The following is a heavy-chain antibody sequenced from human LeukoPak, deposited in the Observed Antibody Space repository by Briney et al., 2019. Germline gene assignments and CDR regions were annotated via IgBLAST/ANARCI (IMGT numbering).Heavy chain of an antibody. V-gene: IGHV1-2*02. J-gene: IGHJ4*02. CDR2: INPNSGGT. CDR3: ARDNGDYWFDY. Sequence: ASVKVSCKASGYTFTGYYMDWVRQAPGQGLEWMGWINPNSGGTNYAQEFQGRVTMTRDTSISTAYMELTRLRSDDTAVYYCARDNGDYWFDYWGQGTLVTVSS. D-gene: IGHD4-17*01. CDR1: GYTFTGYY.